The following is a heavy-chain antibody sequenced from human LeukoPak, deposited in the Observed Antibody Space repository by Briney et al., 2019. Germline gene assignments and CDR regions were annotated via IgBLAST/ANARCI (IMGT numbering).Heavy chain of an antibody. CDR1: GFTFSSYW. Sequence: GGSLRLSCAASGFTFSSYWMHWVRQAPGKGLVWVSRINSDGSSTSYADSVKGRFTISRDNAKNTLYLQMNSLRAEDTAVYYCARVTTLGARIIDYWGQGTLVTVSS. V-gene: IGHV3-74*01. J-gene: IGHJ4*02. CDR2: INSDGSST. CDR3: ARVTTLGARIIDY. D-gene: IGHD1-26*01.